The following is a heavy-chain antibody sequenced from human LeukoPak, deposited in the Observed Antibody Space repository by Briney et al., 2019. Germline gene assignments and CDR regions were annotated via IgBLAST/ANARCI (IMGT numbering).Heavy chain of an antibody. J-gene: IGHJ4*02. D-gene: IGHD1-20*01. CDR2: INPSGGST. CDR1: GYTFTSYY. V-gene: IGHV1-46*01. Sequence: ASVKVSCKASGYTFTSYYMHWVRQAPGQGLEWMGIINPSGGSTSYAQKFQGRVTTTRDTSTSTVYMELSSLRSEDTAVYYCARVPTPSRYSWYDPNYFGYWGQGTLVTVSS. CDR3: ARVPTPSRYSWYDPNYFGY.